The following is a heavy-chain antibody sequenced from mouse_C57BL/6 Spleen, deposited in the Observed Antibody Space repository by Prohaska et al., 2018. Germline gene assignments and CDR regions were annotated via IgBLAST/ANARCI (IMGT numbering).Heavy chain of an antibody. CDR1: GIDFSRYW. Sequence: EVKLLQSGGGLVQPGGSLKLSCAASGIDFSRYWMSWVRRAPGKGLEWIGEINPDRSTIKYAPSLKDKFIISRDNAKNKLDLQMSKVRSEDTALYYCASTDWYFDVWGTGTTVTVSS. J-gene: IGHJ1*03. V-gene: IGHV4-1*01. CDR3: ASTDWYFDV. CDR2: INPDRSTI. D-gene: IGHD1-1*01.